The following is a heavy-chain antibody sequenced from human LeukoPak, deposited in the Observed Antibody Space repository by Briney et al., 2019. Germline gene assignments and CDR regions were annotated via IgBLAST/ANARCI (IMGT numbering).Heavy chain of an antibody. CDR3: ASRGYSYGTLYYFDY. CDR1: GGSISSSSYY. D-gene: IGHD5-18*01. CDR2: IYTSGST. J-gene: IGHJ4*02. Sequence: SETLSLTCTVSGGSISSSSYYWSWIRQPAGKGLEWIGRIYTSGSTNYNPSLKSRVTMSVDTSKNQFSLKLSSVTAADTAVYYCASRGYSYGTLYYFDYWGQGTLVSVSS. V-gene: IGHV4-61*02.